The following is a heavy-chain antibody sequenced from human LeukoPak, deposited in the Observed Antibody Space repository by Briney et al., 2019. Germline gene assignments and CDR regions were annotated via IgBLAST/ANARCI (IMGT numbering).Heavy chain of an antibody. CDR3: ARAYMVRGVLDY. D-gene: IGHD3-10*01. CDR1: GYTSTSYG. V-gene: IGHV1-18*01. CDR2: ISAYNGNT. J-gene: IGHJ4*02. Sequence: VASVKVSCKASGYTSTSYGISWVRQAPGQGLEWMGWISAYNGNTNYAQKLQGRVTMTTDTSTSTAYMELRSLRSDDTAVYYCARAYMVRGVLDYWGQGTLVTVSS.